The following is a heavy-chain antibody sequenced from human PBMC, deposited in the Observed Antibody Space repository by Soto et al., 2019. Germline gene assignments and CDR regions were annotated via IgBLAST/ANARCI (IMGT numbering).Heavy chain of an antibody. J-gene: IGHJ4*02. CDR3: AKVGSGYIDS. V-gene: IGHV3-30*18. CDR1: GFTFSNYA. Sequence: GGSLRLSCAASGFTFSNYAMHWVRQAPGKGLQWLAVISNDGSNEYSADSLKGRFSISRDNSKNTLYLQMSSLRVDDTAVYYCAKVGSGYIDSWGQGTLVTVSS. CDR2: ISNDGSNE. D-gene: IGHD1-26*01.